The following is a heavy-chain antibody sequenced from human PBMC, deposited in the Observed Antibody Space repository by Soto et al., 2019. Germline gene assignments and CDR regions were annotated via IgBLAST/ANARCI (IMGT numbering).Heavy chain of an antibody. CDR1: GYTFTDYY. CDR2: VNPHSGAT. V-gene: IGHV1-2*04. Sequence: QEQLVQSGAEVKKPGASVRVACKASGYTFTDYYIHWVRQAPGHGLEWMGWVNPHSGATKFAQNFQGSVPMTSDMSISTAYMDLSGLKSDDTAVYYCARPPNPWEPYAFHIWGHGTLVTVSS. D-gene: IGHD1-26*01. CDR3: ARPPNPWEPYAFHI. J-gene: IGHJ3*02.